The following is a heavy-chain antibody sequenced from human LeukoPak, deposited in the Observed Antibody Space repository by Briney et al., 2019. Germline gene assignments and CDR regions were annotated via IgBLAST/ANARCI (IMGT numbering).Heavy chain of an antibody. CDR2: NNPLFVQA. J-gene: IGHJ4*02. CDR1: GATFSSYA. CDR3: ASSRPSHYYFDY. D-gene: IGHD6-6*01. Sequence: SVKVSCKASGATFSSYAISWVRQAAGHGLEWMGGNNPLFVQANYAQKFQGRVTITADECTSTAYMELSSLRSEDTAVYYCASSRPSHYYFDYWGQGTLVTVSS. V-gene: IGHV1-69*13.